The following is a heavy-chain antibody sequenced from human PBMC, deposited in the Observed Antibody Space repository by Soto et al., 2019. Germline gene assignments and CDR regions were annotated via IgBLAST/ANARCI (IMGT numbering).Heavy chain of an antibody. Sequence: QVQLQESGPGLVKPSQTLSLTCTVSGGPISSGGYYWSWIRQHPGKGLEWIGYIYYSGSTYYNPSLKSRVTISVDTSKNKFSLKLSSVTAADTAVYYCARDGGYDSSGYRWYYFDYWGQGTLVTVSS. J-gene: IGHJ4*02. V-gene: IGHV4-31*03. D-gene: IGHD3-22*01. CDR1: GGPISSGGYY. CDR3: ARDGGYDSSGYRWYYFDY. CDR2: IYYSGST.